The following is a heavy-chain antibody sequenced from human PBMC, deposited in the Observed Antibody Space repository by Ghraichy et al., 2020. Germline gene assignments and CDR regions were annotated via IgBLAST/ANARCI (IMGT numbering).Heavy chain of an antibody. D-gene: IGHD1-26*01. CDR2: VFYIGNT. J-gene: IGHJ6*02. Sequence: SETLSLTCSVSGDSVNSYYWSWLRQPPGKGLEWIGYVFYIGNTKYNPSLESRVTISMDMSTNQISLKLRSVSVADTAVYFCARDSRRLGATNNPYYYYGMDGWGQGTTVTVSS. V-gene: IGHV4-59*02. CDR3: ARDSRRLGATNNPYYYYGMDG. CDR1: GDSVNSYY.